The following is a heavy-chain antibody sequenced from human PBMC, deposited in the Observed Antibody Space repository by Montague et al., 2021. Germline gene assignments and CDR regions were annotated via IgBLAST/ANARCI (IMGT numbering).Heavy chain of an antibody. D-gene: IGHD2-15*01. V-gene: IGHV4-31*03. CDR1: GGSISSGGFY. CDR2: IYDSGST. Sequence: TLSLTCSVSGGSISSGGFYWSWIRQHPGKGPEWIGSIYDSGSTNYNPSLKSRLTLSRDASKNQVSLRLTSVTAAETAVYYCARSGGYCSGGRCDTFDSWGQGTLVTVSS. J-gene: IGHJ4*02. CDR3: ARSGGYCSGGRCDTFDS.